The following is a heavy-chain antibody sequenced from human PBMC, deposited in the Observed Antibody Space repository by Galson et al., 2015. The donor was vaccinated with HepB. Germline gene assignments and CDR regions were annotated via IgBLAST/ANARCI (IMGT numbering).Heavy chain of an antibody. CDR2: INHSGST. CDR3: ARTPKWSRDAFDI. Sequence: ETLSLTCAVYGGSFSGYYWSWIRQPPGKGLEWIGEINHSGSTNYNPSLKSRVTISVDTSKNQFSLKLSSVTAADTAVYYCARTPKWSRDAFDIWGQGTMVTVSS. V-gene: IGHV4-34*01. J-gene: IGHJ3*02. D-gene: IGHD2-15*01. CDR1: GGSFSGYY.